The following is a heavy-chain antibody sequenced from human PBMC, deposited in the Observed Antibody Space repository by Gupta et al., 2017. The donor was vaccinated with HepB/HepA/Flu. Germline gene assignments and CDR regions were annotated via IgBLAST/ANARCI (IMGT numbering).Heavy chain of an antibody. CDR3: ARDGTTVVVPAAMVWDP. CDR1: GFTFSSYS. D-gene: IGHD2-2*01. J-gene: IGHJ5*02. CDR2: ISSSSSYI. Sequence: EVQLVESGGGLVKPGGSLRLSCAASGFTFSSYSMDWVRQAPGKGLEWVSSISSSSSYIYYADSVKGRFTISRDNAKNSLYLQMNSLRAEDTAVYYCARDGTTVVVPAAMVWDPWGQGTLVTVSS. V-gene: IGHV3-21*01.